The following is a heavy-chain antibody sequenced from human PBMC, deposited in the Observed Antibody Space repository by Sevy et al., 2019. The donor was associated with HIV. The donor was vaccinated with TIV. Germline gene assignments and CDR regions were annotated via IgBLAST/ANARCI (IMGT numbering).Heavy chain of an antibody. CDR2: VSDSGVST. D-gene: IGHD3-9*01. V-gene: IGHV3-23*01. Sequence: GGSLRLSCAASGFTSSSYAMSWVRQPPGRGLEWVATVSDSGVSTYYGDSVKGRFTISRDNSKNILYLQMNSLRAEDTAVYYCARDRATSATGTLFDYWGQGTLVTVSS. CDR3: ARDRATSATGTLFDY. J-gene: IGHJ4*02. CDR1: GFTSSSYA.